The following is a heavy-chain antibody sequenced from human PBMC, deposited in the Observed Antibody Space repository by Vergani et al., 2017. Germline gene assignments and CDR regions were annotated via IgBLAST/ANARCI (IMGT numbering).Heavy chain of an antibody. CDR3: AKDITMIVERTRP. D-gene: IGHD3-22*01. CDR2: ISGSGGST. Sequence: EVQLLESGGGLVQPGGSLRLSCAASGFTFSSYAMSWVRQAPGKGLEWVSAISGSGGSTYYADSVKGRFTISRDNSKNKLYLQMNSLRAEETAVYYCAKDITMIVERTRPWGQGTLVTVSS. J-gene: IGHJ5*02. V-gene: IGHV3-23*01. CDR1: GFTFSSYA.